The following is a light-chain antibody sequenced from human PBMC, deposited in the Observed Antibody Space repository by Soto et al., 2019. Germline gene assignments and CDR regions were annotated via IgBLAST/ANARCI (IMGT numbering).Light chain of an antibody. Sequence: IVVTQSPATLSLSPGERATLSCRASQSVSSNLAWHQPKPGQAPRLRIYGASTRATGIPARLSGSGSGTEFTLTISSLQSEDFAVYYCQQYGSSGTFGQGTKVDIK. CDR1: QSVSSN. CDR3: QQYGSSGT. V-gene: IGKV3-15*01. J-gene: IGKJ1*01. CDR2: GAS.